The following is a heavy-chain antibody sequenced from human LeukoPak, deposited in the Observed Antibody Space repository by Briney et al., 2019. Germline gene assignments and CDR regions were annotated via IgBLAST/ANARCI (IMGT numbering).Heavy chain of an antibody. CDR3: AREAFDP. V-gene: IGHV1-2*04. Sequence: GASVKVSCKTSGYTFTSFHMHWVRQAPGQGLEWMGWINPNSGGTNYAQKFQGWVTMTRDTSISTAYMELSRLRSDDTAVYYCAREAFDPWGQGTLVTVSS. J-gene: IGHJ5*02. CDR2: INPNSGGT. CDR1: GYTFTSFH.